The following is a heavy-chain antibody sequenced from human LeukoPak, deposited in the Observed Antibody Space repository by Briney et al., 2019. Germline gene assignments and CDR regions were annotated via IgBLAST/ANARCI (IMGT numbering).Heavy chain of an antibody. CDR2: INPNSGGT. D-gene: IGHD2-21*02. V-gene: IGHV1-2*02. J-gene: IGHJ6*03. Sequence: ASVKVSCKASGYTFTGYYMHWVRQAPGQGLEWMGWINPNSGGTNYAQKFQGRVTMTTDTSTSTAYMELRSLRSDDTAVYYCARSEYCGGDCYKYYYYYYMDVWGKGTTVTVSS. CDR3: ARSEYCGGDCYKYYYYYYMDV. CDR1: GYTFTGYY.